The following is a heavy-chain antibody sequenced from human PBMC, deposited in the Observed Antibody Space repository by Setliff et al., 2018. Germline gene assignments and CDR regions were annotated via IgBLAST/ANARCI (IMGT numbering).Heavy chain of an antibody. CDR2: LSPYRGNT. V-gene: IGHV1-18*01. J-gene: IGHJ4*02. Sequence: GASVKVSCKASGSTFTDSIVNWVRQAPGQGLEWVGWLSPYRGNTYSAQKFQGRLTLTPDTSTTTAYMELRSLTSGDTAIYYCARLVRYCSTRTCQRASGDEYLGQGTLVTVSS. CDR3: ARLVRYCSTRTCQRASGDEY. CDR1: GSTFTDSI. D-gene: IGHD2-8*01.